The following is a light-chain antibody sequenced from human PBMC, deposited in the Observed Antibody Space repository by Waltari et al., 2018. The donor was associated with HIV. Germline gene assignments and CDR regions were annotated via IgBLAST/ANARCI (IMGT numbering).Light chain of an antibody. V-gene: IGLV2-8*01. CDR3: SSYAGTRYV. CDR1: SSDVAGYNY. CDR2: EVN. J-gene: IGLJ1*01. Sequence: QSALTQPPSASGSPGQSVTISCTGTSSDVAGYNYVSWYQQHPGKAPKLIIYEVNKRPSGVPVRFSGSKSGNTASLTVSGLQAEDEADYYCSSYAGTRYVFGTGTKVTVL.